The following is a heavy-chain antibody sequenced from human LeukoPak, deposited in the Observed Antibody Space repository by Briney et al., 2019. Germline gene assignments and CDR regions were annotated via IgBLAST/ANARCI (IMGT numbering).Heavy chain of an antibody. CDR1: GFSVSNNY. Sequence: PGGSLRLSCAASGFSVSNNYMSWVRQAPGKGLEWVSVIYSGGSTFYTDSVKGRFTISRDNSKNTLYLQMNSLRAEDTAVYYCAKDSLISGSYDAFDIWGQGTMVTVSS. J-gene: IGHJ3*02. CDR2: IYSGGST. V-gene: IGHV3-53*01. CDR3: AKDSLISGSYDAFDI. D-gene: IGHD1-26*01.